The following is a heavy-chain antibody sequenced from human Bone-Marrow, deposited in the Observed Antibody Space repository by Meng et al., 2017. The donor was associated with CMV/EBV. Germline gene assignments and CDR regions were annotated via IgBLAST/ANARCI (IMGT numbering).Heavy chain of an antibody. CDR1: GGSFSGYY. CDR3: ARALRQYDDFWSGYYTPFDF. Sequence: SETLSLTCAVYGGSFSGYYWSWIRQPPGKGLEWIGEINHSGSTNYNPSLKSRVAISIDTSKKQFSLKVKSVTAADSAVYYCARALRQYDDFWSGYYTPFDFWGQGTLVTVSS. CDR2: INHSGST. J-gene: IGHJ4*02. V-gene: IGHV4-34*01. D-gene: IGHD3-3*01.